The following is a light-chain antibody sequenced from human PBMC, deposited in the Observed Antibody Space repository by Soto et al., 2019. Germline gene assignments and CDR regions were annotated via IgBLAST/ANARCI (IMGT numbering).Light chain of an antibody. CDR3: CSFTSGNTAYV. Sequence: QSALTQPGSVSGSPGQSITISCTGTSSDVGAYNYVSWYQQHPGKAPKLMIYEVTNRPSGVSTRFSGSKSGNTASLTISGLQAEDEADYYCCSFTSGNTAYVFGTGTKLTV. V-gene: IGLV2-14*01. CDR2: EVT. CDR1: SSDVGAYNY. J-gene: IGLJ1*01.